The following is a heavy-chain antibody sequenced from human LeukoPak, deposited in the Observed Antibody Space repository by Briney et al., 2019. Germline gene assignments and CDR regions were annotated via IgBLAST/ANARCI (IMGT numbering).Heavy chain of an antibody. Sequence: PSETLSLTCAVYGGSFSGYYWSWIRQPPGKGLEWIGEINHSGSTNYNPTLKSRVTISVDTSKNQFSLKLSSVAAADTAVYYCARRFPARSKPRGLNWFYPWGQGTPVTVSS. CDR3: ARRFPARSKPRGLNWFYP. V-gene: IGHV4-34*01. D-gene: IGHD3-10*01. CDR2: INHSGST. J-gene: IGHJ5*01. CDR1: GGSFSGYY.